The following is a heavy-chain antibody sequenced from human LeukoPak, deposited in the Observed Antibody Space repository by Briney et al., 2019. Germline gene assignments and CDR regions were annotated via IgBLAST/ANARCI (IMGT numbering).Heavy chain of an antibody. CDR2: INSDGSST. V-gene: IGHV3-74*01. CDR3: SKIREYYYDSSGSPDAFDI. J-gene: IGHJ3*02. CDR1: GFTFSSYW. D-gene: IGHD3-22*01. Sequence: PGGSLRLSCAASGFTFSSYWMHWVRHAPGKGLVWVSRINSDGSSTSYADSVKGRFTISRDNAKNSLYLQMNSLRAEDTAVYYWSKIREYYYDSSGSPDAFDIWGQGTMVTVSS.